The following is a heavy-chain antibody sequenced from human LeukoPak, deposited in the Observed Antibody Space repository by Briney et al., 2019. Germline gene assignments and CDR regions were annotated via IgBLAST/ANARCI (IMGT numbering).Heavy chain of an antibody. CDR2: VSYDGSTK. D-gene: IGHD1-26*01. J-gene: IGHJ4*02. Sequence: GGSLSLSCGASGFTFRKYGMHWVRQTPGKGLEAPGKGLQWVAVVSYDGSTKFYADSVQGRFTISRDNSKNTLYLHMNSLRAEDTAVYYCAKDQEGATDYWGQGTLATVSS. CDR3: AKDQEGATDY. CDR1: GFTFRKYG. V-gene: IGHV3-30*18.